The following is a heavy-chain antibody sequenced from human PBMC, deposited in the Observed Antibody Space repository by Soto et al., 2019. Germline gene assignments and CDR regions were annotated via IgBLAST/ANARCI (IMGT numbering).Heavy chain of an antibody. D-gene: IGHD3-22*01. CDR1: GGSINSYY. CDR2: IYYTGST. CDR3: AKNPGYYYDSTGYHFDY. J-gene: IGHJ4*02. V-gene: IGHV4-59*01. Sequence: TSETLSLTCTVSGGSINSYYWSWIRQPPGKGLEWIGYIYYTGSTNYTPSLKSRVTISVDTSKNQFSLKLSSVTPADTAVYYCAKNPGYYYDSTGYHFDYWGQGTLVTVSS.